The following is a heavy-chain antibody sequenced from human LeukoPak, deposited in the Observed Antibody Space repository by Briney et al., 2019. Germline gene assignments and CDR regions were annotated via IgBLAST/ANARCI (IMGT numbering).Heavy chain of an antibody. Sequence: SETLSLTCTVSGGSISSYYWSWIRQPPGKGLEWIGYIYYSGSTNYNPSLKSRVTISVDTSKNQFSLKLRSVTAADTAVYYCASFGVPAALDYYYMDVWGKGTTVTVSS. CDR1: GGSISSYY. CDR2: IYYSGST. J-gene: IGHJ6*03. V-gene: IGHV4-59*01. D-gene: IGHD2-2*01. CDR3: ASFGVPAALDYYYMDV.